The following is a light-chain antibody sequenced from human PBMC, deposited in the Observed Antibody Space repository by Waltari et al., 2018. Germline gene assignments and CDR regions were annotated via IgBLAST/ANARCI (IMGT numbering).Light chain of an antibody. J-gene: IGKJ1*01. V-gene: IGKV1-39*01. Sequence: DIQMTQSPSSLSASVGDRVTITCRASQSISSHLSWYQLKPGKAPKLLIYGASSLQSGVPSRFRGSGSGTDFTLTISSLQPEDFATYYCQQSYSSPRTFGQGTRVEIK. CDR1: QSISSH. CDR2: GAS. CDR3: QQSYSSPRT.